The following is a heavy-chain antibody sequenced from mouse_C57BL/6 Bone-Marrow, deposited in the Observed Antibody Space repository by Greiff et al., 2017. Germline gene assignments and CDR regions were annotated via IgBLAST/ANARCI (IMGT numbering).Heavy chain of an antibody. CDR3: ARGLAGFDY. CDR1: GFTFSSYT. J-gene: IGHJ2*01. Sequence: EVQVVESGGGLVKPGGSLKLSCAASGFTFSSYTMSWVRQTPEKRLAWVATISGGGGNTYYPDSVKGRFTISRDNAKNTLYLQMSSLRSEDTALYYCARGLAGFDYWGQGTTLTVSS. V-gene: IGHV5-9*01. D-gene: IGHD3-1*01. CDR2: ISGGGGNT.